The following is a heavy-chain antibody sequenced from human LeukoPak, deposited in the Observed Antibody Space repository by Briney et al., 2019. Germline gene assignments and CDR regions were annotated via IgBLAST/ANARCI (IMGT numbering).Heavy chain of an antibody. D-gene: IGHD2-21*02. J-gene: IGHJ6*03. CDR3: ANLFLYCGGDCPSYYYMDV. CDR1: GFTFSSYG. CDR2: IRYDGSNK. V-gene: IGHV3-30*02. Sequence: SGGSLRLSCAASGFTFSSYGMHWVRQAPGKGLEWVAFIRYDGSNKYYADSVKGRFTISRDNSKNTLYLQMNSLRAEDTAVYYCANLFLYCGGDCPSYYYMDVWGKGTTVTISS.